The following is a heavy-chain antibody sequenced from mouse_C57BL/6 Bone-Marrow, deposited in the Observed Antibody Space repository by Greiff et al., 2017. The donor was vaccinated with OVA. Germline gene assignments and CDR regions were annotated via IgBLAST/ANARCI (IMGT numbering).Heavy chain of an antibody. J-gene: IGHJ2*01. V-gene: IGHV10-1*01. Sequence: EVKLVESGGGLVQPKGSLKLSCAASGFSFNTYAMNWVRQAPGKGLEWVARIRSKSNNYATYYADSVKDRFTISRDDSESMLYLQMNNLKTEDTAMYYCVGYDYDEGFDYWGQGTTLTVSS. D-gene: IGHD2-4*01. CDR1: GFSFNTYA. CDR2: IRSKSNNYAT. CDR3: VGYDYDEGFDY.